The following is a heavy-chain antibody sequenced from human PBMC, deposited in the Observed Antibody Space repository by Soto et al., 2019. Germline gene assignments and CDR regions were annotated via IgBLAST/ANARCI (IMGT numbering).Heavy chain of an antibody. V-gene: IGHV3-72*01. J-gene: IGHJ4*02. CDR1: GFTFSDHN. CDR3: TRRAPSRAFDV. CDR2: TRGKANSYTT. Sequence: EVQLVESGGGLVQPGGSLRLSCVASGFTFSDHNIDWVRQAPGKGLEWVGRTRGKANSYTTDYAASVKGRFTISRDDSNNSAFLPMNSLKTEDTALYYCTRRAPSRAFDVWGQGTPVTVAS.